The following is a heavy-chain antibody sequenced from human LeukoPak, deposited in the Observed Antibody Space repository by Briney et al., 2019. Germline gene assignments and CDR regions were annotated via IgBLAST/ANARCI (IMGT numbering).Heavy chain of an antibody. CDR2: IYYSGST. CDR3: ARGNTYYYDSSGRFSYAFDI. CDR1: GGSISSYY. J-gene: IGHJ3*02. V-gene: IGHV4-59*01. D-gene: IGHD3-22*01. Sequence: SETLSLTCTVSGGSISSYYWSWIRQPPGKGLEWIGYIYYSGSTNYNPSPKSRVTISVDTSKNQFSLKLSSVTAADTAVYYCARGNTYYYDSSGRFSYAFDIWGQGTMVTVSS.